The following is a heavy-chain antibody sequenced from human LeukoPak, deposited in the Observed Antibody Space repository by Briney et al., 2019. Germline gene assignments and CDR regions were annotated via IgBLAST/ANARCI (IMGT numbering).Heavy chain of an antibody. J-gene: IGHJ3*02. V-gene: IGHV1-69-2*01. Sequence: ASVKVSCKVSGYTFTDYYMHWVQQAPGKGLEWMGLVDPEDGETIYAEKFQGRVTITADTSTDTAYMELSSLRSEDTAMYYCATATTVTGPLDAFDIWGQGTMVTVSS. CDR2: VDPEDGET. CDR3: ATATTVTGPLDAFDI. CDR1: GYTFTDYY. D-gene: IGHD4-11*01.